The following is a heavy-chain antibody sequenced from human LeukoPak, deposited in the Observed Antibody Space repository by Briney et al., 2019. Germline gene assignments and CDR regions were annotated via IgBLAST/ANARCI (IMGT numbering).Heavy chain of an antibody. D-gene: IGHD4-23*01. CDR2: IIPILGIA. Sequence: VASVKVSCKASGGTFSSYAISWVRQAPGQGLEWMGRIIPILGIANYAQKFQSRVTITADKSTSTAYMELSSLRSEDTAVYYCAIPTTVVTADHYWGQGTLVTVSS. CDR3: AIPTTVVTADHY. J-gene: IGHJ4*02. V-gene: IGHV1-69*04. CDR1: GGTFSSYA.